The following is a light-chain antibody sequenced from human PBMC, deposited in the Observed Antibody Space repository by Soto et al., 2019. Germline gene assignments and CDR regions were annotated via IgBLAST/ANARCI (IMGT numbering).Light chain of an antibody. V-gene: IGKV3-20*01. Sequence: EIELTQSPGTLSLSPGERATLSCRASQSVSNNYLAWYQQKPNQVPRLLVYAASSRATGIPDRFSGSGSGTDFTLTISRLQPEDFAVYYCQQYDSSPYTFGQGTKLEIK. CDR3: QQYDSSPYT. J-gene: IGKJ2*01. CDR2: AAS. CDR1: QSVSNNY.